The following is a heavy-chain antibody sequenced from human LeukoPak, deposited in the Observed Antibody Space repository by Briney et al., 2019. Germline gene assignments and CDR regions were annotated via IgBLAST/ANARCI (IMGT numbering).Heavy chain of an antibody. J-gene: IGHJ5*02. CDR2: INPNSGGT. D-gene: IGHD6-13*01. CDR1: GYTFTSYY. Sequence: ASVKVSCKASGYTFTSYYMHWVRQAPGQGLEWMGWINPNSGGTDYAQKFQGRVTMTRDTSISTAYMELSRLRSDDTAVYYCARGGSSWYHNWFDPWGQGTLVTVSS. V-gene: IGHV1-2*02. CDR3: ARGGSSWYHNWFDP.